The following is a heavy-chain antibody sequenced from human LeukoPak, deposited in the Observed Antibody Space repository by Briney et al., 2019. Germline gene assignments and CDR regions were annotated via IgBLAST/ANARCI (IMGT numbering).Heavy chain of an antibody. D-gene: IGHD3-22*01. CDR2: IYYSGST. CDR1: GGSISSYY. J-gene: IGHJ4*02. CDR3: AGHGHYYDSSGYYYFDY. V-gene: IGHV4-59*08. Sequence: PSETLSLTCTVSGGSISSYYWSWIRQPPGKGLEWIGYIYYSGSTNYNPSLKSRVTISVDASKNQFSLKLSSATAADTAVYYCAGHGHYYDSSGYYYFDYWGQGTLVTVSS.